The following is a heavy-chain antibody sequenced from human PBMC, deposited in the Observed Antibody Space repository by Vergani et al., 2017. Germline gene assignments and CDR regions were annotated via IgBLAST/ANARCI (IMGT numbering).Heavy chain of an antibody. CDR3: VKDRGYSSGCPEFDY. CDR2: ISSNGGST. D-gene: IGHD6-19*01. CDR1: GFTFSSYA. Sequence: EVQLVESGGGLVQPGGSLRLSCSASGFTFSSYAMHWVRQAPGKGLEYVSAISSNGGSTYYADSVKGRFTISRDNSKNTLYLQMSSLRAEDTAVYYCVKDRGYSSGCPEFDYWGQGTLVTVSS. J-gene: IGHJ4*02. V-gene: IGHV3-64D*06.